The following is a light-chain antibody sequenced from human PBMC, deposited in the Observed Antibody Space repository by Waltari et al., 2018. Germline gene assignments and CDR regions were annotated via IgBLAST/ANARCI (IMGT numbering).Light chain of an antibody. J-gene: IGKJ2*01. V-gene: IGKV3-20*01. CDR3: QQYGSSVMYA. CDR2: GAS. Sequence: VLTQSPDTLSLSPGERATLSCRASQSLTRRYLAWYQQKPGQAPRLLIYGASNRAAGIPYRFSGSGSGTDFTLTISRLEPEDSAVYYCQQYGSSVMYAFGQGTKLEIK. CDR1: QSLTRRY.